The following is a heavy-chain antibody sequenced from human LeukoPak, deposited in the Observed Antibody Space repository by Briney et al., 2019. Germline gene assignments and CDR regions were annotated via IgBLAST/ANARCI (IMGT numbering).Heavy chain of an antibody. D-gene: IGHD3-22*01. CDR3: TTELDIRPNHY. Sequence: GGSLRLSCAASGFTFSNAWMSWVRQAPGKGLEWVGRIRSKTDGGTTDYAAPVKGRFTISRDDSKNTLYLQMNSLKTEDTAVYYCTTELDIRPNHYWGQGTLVTVSS. CDR2: IRSKTDGGTT. CDR1: GFTFSNAW. J-gene: IGHJ4*02. V-gene: IGHV3-15*01.